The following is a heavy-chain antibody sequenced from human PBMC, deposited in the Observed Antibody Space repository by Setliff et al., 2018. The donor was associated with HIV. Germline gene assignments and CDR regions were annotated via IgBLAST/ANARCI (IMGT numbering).Heavy chain of an antibody. J-gene: IGHJ4*02. CDR3: ARDPPGWRYDSSGYTDY. CDR1: GYTFTSYG. D-gene: IGHD3-22*01. CDR2: ISAYNGNT. Sequence: ASVKVSCKASGYTFTSYGISWVRQAPGQGLEWMGWISAYNGNTNYAQKLQGRVTMTTDTSTSTAYMELRSLRSDDTAVDYCARDPPGWRYDSSGYTDYWGQGTLVTVSS. V-gene: IGHV1-18*01.